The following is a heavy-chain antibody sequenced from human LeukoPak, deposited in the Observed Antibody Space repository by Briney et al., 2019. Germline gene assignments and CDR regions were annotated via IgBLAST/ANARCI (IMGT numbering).Heavy chain of an antibody. CDR2: IYYSGST. J-gene: IGHJ4*02. CDR3: ARVDTTMMN. D-gene: IGHD5-18*01. Sequence: SETLSLTCTVSGGSISSYYWSWIRQPPGKGLEWIGYIYYSGSTNYNPSLKSRVAISVDTSKNQFSLKLSSVTAADTAVYSCARVDTTMMNWGQGTLVTVSS. V-gene: IGHV4-59*08. CDR1: GGSISSYY.